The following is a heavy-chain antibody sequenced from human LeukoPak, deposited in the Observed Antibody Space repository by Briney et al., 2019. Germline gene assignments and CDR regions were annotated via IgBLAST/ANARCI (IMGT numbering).Heavy chain of an antibody. CDR1: GGSISSYY. J-gene: IGHJ3*02. CDR2: IYTSGST. CDR3: ARASVLWSGYPDAFDI. D-gene: IGHD3-3*01. Sequence: SETLSLTCTVSGGSISSYYWSWIRQPAGKGLEWIGRIYTSGSTNYNPSLKSRVTMSVDTSKNQFSLKLSSVTAADTAGYYCARASVLWSGYPDAFDIWGQGTMVTV. V-gene: IGHV4-4*07.